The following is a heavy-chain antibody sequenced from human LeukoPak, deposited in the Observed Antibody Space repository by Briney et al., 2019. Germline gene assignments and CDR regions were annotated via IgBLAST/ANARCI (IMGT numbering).Heavy chain of an antibody. CDR3: ARLKYDIWTGPDY. J-gene: IGHJ4*02. CDR1: GGSISSGGYY. D-gene: IGHD3-9*01. CDR2: IYYSGST. V-gene: IGHV4-31*03. Sequence: SETLSLTCTVSGGSISSGGYYWSWLRQHPGKGLEGIVYIYYSGSTYYNPSLKRRVTLSVDTSKNQFSLKLSSVTAADTAVYYCARLKYDIWTGPDYWGQGTLGTVSA.